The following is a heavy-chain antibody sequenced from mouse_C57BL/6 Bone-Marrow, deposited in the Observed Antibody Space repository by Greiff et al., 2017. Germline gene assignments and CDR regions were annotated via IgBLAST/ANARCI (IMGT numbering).Heavy chain of an antibody. V-gene: IGHV1-15*01. J-gene: IGHJ3*01. CDR1: GYTFTDYE. CDR3: TKGFAY. Sequence: VKLVESGAELVRPGASVTLSCKASGYTFTDYEMHWVKQTPVHGLEWIGAIDPETGGTAYNQKFKGKAILTADKSSRTAYMELLSLTSEDSAVYYCTKGFAYWGQGALVTVSA. CDR2: IDPETGGT.